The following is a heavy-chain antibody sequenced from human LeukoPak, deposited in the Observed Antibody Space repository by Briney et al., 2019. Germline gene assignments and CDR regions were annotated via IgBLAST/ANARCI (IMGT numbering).Heavy chain of an antibody. V-gene: IGHV4-4*09. CDR2: INTNGHT. D-gene: IGHD3-22*01. J-gene: IGHJ5*02. CDR3: ARAPEYYYDRWSDP. CDR1: GDSISGYY. Sequence: SETLSLTCTVSGDSISGYYWSWIRQSPGKGLEWIGYINTNGHTDYNPSLKSRVTISVDTSKNQFSLKLSSVAAADTAVYYCARAPEYYYDRWSDPWGQGTLVTVSS.